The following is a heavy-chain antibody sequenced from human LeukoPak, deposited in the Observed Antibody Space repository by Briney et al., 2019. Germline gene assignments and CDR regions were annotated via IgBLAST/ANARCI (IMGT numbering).Heavy chain of an antibody. CDR2: IGSNGGGI. Sequence: GGSLRLSCAASGFTFSTYTMYWVRHPPGKRLEWVSIIGSNGGGIHYADSVRGRFTISRDNSKNALSLQMNSLRVEDTAVHYCAIDPNWGTHSWGQGVLVTVSS. CDR1: GFTFSTYT. V-gene: IGHV3-23*01. J-gene: IGHJ4*02. D-gene: IGHD7-27*01. CDR3: AIDPNWGTHS.